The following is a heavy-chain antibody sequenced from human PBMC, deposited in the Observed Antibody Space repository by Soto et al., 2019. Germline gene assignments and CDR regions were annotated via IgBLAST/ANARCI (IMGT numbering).Heavy chain of an antibody. Sequence: SEALSLSCTVSGGSISGSNYYWGWIRQPPGKGLEWIGSIYYSGSTYYNPSLKSRVTISVDTSMNQFSLKLSSVTAADTAVYYCAPWDSYGDYFDYWGQGTLVTVSS. D-gene: IGHD5-18*01. J-gene: IGHJ4*02. CDR1: GGSISGSNYY. CDR2: IYYSGST. CDR3: APWDSYGDYFDY. V-gene: IGHV4-39*01.